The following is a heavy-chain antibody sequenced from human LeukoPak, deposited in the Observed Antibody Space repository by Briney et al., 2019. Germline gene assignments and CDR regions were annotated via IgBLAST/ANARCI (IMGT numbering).Heavy chain of an antibody. CDR3: AKDRPTAVVPYYFDY. CDR1: GFTFSSYS. V-gene: IGHV3-23*01. J-gene: IGHJ4*02. D-gene: IGHD4-23*01. Sequence: GGSLRLSCAASGFTFSSYSMTWVRQAPGKGLEWVSAISGSGGSTYYADSVKGRFTISRDNSKHTLYLQMNSLRAEDTALYYCAKDRPTAVVPYYFDYWGQGTLVTVSS. CDR2: ISGSGGST.